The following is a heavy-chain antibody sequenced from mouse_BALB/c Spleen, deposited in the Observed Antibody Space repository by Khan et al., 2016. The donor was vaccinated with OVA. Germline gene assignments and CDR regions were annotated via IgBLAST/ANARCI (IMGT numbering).Heavy chain of an antibody. V-gene: IGHV2-2*02. D-gene: IGHD2-4*01. Sequence: QVQLKESGPGLVRPSQSLSITCTVSGFSLTSYGVHWVRQSPGKGLEWLGVIWSGGSTDYNAAFISRLSISKDNSKSQVFFKLNNLQANDTAIYYCARNYDYDECLSYWGQGTLVTVSA. CDR2: IWSGGST. J-gene: IGHJ3*01. CDR1: GFSLTSYG. CDR3: ARNYDYDECLSY.